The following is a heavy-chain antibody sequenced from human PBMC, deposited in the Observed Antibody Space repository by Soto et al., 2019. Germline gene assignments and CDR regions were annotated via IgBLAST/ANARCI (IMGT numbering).Heavy chain of an antibody. Sequence: QIQLVQSGAEVKKPGASVTVSCKASGYTFTNYAIHWVRQAPGQSLEWMGWVNAGNGNRKLSQKFQGRVTLIRDTSATTVYMELRSLRSEDTAVYYCARDDFDSSGLDYWGQGTLVTVSS. V-gene: IGHV1-3*01. CDR1: GYTFTNYA. J-gene: IGHJ4*02. D-gene: IGHD3-22*01. CDR3: ARDDFDSSGLDY. CDR2: VNAGNGNR.